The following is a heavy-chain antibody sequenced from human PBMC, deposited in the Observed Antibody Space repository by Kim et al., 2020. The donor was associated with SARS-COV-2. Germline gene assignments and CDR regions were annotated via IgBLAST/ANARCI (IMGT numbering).Heavy chain of an antibody. Sequence: GGSLRLSCAASGFTFSSYGMHWVRQAPGKGLEWVAVISYDGSNKYYADSVKGRFTISRDNSKNTLYLQMNSLRAEDTAVYYCAKKEGWWGQGTLVTVSS. J-gene: IGHJ4*02. CDR3: AKKEGW. V-gene: IGHV3-30*18. D-gene: IGHD6-19*01. CDR1: GFTFSSYG. CDR2: ISYDGSNK.